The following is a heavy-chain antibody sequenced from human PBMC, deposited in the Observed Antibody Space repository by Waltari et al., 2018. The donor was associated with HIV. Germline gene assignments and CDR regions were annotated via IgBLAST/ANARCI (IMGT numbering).Heavy chain of an antibody. CDR3: ARESLYYYDSSGYYI. D-gene: IGHD3-22*01. CDR1: GGSFSGYY. V-gene: IGHV4-34*01. J-gene: IGHJ3*02. CDR2: INHSGST. Sequence: QVQLQQWGAGLLKPSETLSLTCAVYGGSFSGYYWSWIRQPPGKGLEWIGEINHSGSTNYNPSLKSRVTISVDTSKNQFSLKLSSVTAADTAVYYCARESLYYYDSSGYYIWGQGTMVTVSS.